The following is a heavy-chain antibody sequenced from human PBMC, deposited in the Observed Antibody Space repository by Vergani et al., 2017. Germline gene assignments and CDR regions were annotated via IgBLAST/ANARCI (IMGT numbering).Heavy chain of an antibody. CDR1: GFTFSSYS. J-gene: IGHJ3*02. D-gene: IGHD6-13*01. V-gene: IGHV3-30*18. Sequence: VQLVESGGGLVKPGGSLRLSCAASGFTFSSYSMHWVRQAPGKGLEWVAVISYDGSNKYYADSVKGRFTISRDNSKNTLYLQMNSLRAEDTAVYYCAKSTSSSWYYAFDIWGQGTMVTVSS. CDR2: ISYDGSNK. CDR3: AKSTSSSWYYAFDI.